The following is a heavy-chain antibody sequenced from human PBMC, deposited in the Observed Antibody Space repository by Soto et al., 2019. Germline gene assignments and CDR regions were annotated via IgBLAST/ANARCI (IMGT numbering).Heavy chain of an antibody. V-gene: IGHV3-21*01. Sequence: PGGSLRLSCAASGFTFSSYSMNWVRQAPGKGLEWVSSISSSSSYIYYADSVKGRFTISRDNAKNSLYLQMNSLRAEDTAVYYCARDLITMVRGVSIYGMDVWGQGTTVTVSS. CDR3: ARDLITMVRGVSIYGMDV. J-gene: IGHJ6*02. CDR2: ISSSSSYI. D-gene: IGHD3-10*01. CDR1: GFTFSSYS.